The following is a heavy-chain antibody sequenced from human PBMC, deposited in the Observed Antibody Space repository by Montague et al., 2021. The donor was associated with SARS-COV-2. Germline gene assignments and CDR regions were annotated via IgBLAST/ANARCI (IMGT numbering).Heavy chain of an antibody. J-gene: IGHJ2*01. CDR3: ARIPEYSSGGGPDWYFDL. V-gene: IGHV2-70*01. CDR2: IDWDDDT. CDR1: GFSVSTSGLC. Sequence: PALVKPTQTLTLTCTFSGFSVSTSGLCVSWIRQPPGKALEWLALIDWDDDTYYSTSLKTRLTISKYTPKNQVVLTMTNMDPVDTGTYYCARIPEYSSGGGPDWYFDLWGRGTLVTVSS. D-gene: IGHD6-19*01.